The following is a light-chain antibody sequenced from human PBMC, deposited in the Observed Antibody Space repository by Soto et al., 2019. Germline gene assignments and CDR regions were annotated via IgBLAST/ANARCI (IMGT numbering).Light chain of an antibody. Sequence: EIVLTQSPGTLSLSPGERATLSCRASQSVSSSYLAWYQQKPGQAPRLLIYGASSRATGIPDRFSGSGSGTDFTLPISRLEPEDLAVYYCQQYGSSPLFTFGPGTKVDIK. V-gene: IGKV3-20*01. CDR1: QSVSSSY. J-gene: IGKJ3*01. CDR2: GAS. CDR3: QQYGSSPLFT.